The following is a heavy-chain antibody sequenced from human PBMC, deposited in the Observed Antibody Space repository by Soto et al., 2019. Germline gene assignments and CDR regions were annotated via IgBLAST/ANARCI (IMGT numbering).Heavy chain of an antibody. V-gene: IGHV4-31*03. CDR1: GDSISSGGYY. Sequence: QVQLQESGPGLVKPSQTLSLTCTVSGDSISSGGYYWSWVRQYPGKGLEWIGYMDYRGNTYFNPSLKGRLTMSGDTSKNQCFLKLNSVTAADTAVYYCAREPTYYYESGSFDPDDDDFDIWGQGSMVLVSS. CDR2: MDYRGNT. D-gene: IGHD3-10*01. CDR3: AREPTYYYESGSFDPDDDDFDI. J-gene: IGHJ3*02.